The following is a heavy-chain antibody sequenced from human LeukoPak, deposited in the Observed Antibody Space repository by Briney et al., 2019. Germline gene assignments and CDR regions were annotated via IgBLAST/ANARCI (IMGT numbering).Heavy chain of an antibody. CDR2: IIPIFGTA. J-gene: IGHJ3*02. D-gene: IGHD3-22*01. V-gene: IGHV1-69*05. CDR1: GGTFSSYA. Sequence: ASVKVSCKASGGTFSSYAISWVRQAPGQGLEWMGGIIPIFGTANYAQKFQGRVTMTRDTSTSTVYMELSSLRSEDTAVYYCALQEYYYDSSGYYYNAFDIWGQGTMVTVSS. CDR3: ALQEYYYDSSGYYYNAFDI.